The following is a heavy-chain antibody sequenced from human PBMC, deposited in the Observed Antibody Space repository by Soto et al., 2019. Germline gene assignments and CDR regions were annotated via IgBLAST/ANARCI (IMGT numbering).Heavy chain of an antibody. CDR3: AKALSIWSGYYYFDY. D-gene: IGHD3-3*01. Sequence: GGSLRLSCADSGFTFSSYAMSWVRQAPRKGLEWVSAISGSGGSTYYADSVKGRFTISRDNSKNTLYLQMNSLRAEDTAVYYCAKALSIWSGYYYFDYWGQGTLVTVSS. J-gene: IGHJ4*02. V-gene: IGHV3-23*01. CDR2: ISGSGGST. CDR1: GFTFSSYA.